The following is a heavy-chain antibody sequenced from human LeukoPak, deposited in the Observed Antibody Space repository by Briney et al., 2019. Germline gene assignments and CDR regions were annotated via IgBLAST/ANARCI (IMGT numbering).Heavy chain of an antibody. CDR3: ARERTQYNWNPQLDV. D-gene: IGHD1-20*01. J-gene: IGHJ6*02. CDR2: ISGSGGST. CDR1: GFTFSSYA. Sequence: GGSLRLSCAASGFTFSSYAMRWVRQAPGKGLEWVSAISGSGGSTYYADSVKGRFTISRDNSKNTLYLQMNSLRGEDTAIYYCARERTQYNWNPQLDVWGQGTTVTVSS. V-gene: IGHV3-23*01.